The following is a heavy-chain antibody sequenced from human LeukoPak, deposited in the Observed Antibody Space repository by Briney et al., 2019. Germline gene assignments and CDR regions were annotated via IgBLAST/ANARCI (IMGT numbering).Heavy chain of an antibody. CDR2: IYPDYSET. Sequence: KISCKGLGYSFTNYWIGWVRQMPGKGLEWMGIIYPDYSETTYSPSFQGQVTMSVDKSINTAYLQWNSLRASDTAMYYCARHTDGNDSDAFDIWGQGTMVAVSS. V-gene: IGHV5-51*01. D-gene: IGHD2-8*02. J-gene: IGHJ3*02. CDR1: GYSFTNYW. CDR3: ARHTDGNDSDAFDI.